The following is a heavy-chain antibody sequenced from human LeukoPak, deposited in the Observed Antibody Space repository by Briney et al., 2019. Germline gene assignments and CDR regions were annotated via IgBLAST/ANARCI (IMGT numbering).Heavy chain of an antibody. CDR1: GFTFNEYA. J-gene: IGHJ3*02. D-gene: IGHD6-19*01. Sequence: GGSLRLSCAAPGFTFNEYAMYWVRQSPGRELDWVALIRDDGSDTYHADSVKGRFTISRDNSKNTVFLRMNSLRGEDSAIYYCAKSDGHGTGYGFHIWGQGTMVTVSS. CDR2: IRDDGSDT. V-gene: IGHV3-30*02. CDR3: AKSDGHGTGYGFHI.